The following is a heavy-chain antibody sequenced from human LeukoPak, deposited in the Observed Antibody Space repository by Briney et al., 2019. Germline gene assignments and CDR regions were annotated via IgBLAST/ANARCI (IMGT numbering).Heavy chain of an antibody. CDR1: GFTFSSYE. CDR2: INHSGST. J-gene: IGHJ5*02. V-gene: IGHV4-34*01. CDR3: ARPVRGP. Sequence: GSLRLSCAASGFTFSSYEMNWVRQAPGKGLEWIGEINHSGSTNYNPSLKSRVTISVDTSTNQFSLKVSSVTAADTAMYYCARPVRGPWGQGTLVTVSS.